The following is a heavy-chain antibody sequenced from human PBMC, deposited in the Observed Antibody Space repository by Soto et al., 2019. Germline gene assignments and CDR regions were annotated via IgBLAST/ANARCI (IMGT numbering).Heavy chain of an antibody. CDR3: ARFSSDY. Sequence: SETLSLTCAVYGGSFSGYYWSWIRQPPGKGQKWFVEINHSGSTNYNPSLKSRVTISVDTSKNQFSLKLTSVTAADTAVYYCARFSSDYWGPGTLVTVSS. J-gene: IGHJ4*02. CDR1: GGSFSGYY. V-gene: IGHV4-34*01. CDR2: INHSGST.